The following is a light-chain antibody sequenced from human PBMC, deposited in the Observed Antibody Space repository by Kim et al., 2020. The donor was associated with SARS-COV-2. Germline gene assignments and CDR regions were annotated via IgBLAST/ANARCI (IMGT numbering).Light chain of an antibody. CDR1: KLGDTY. J-gene: IGLJ1*01. CDR2: QDN. Sequence: SVPPGQPASITCSGDKLGDTYACWYQQKPGQSPVLVIYQDNKRPSGIPERFSGSNSGNTATLTISGTQAMDEADYYCQAWDSSTYVFGTGTKVTVL. V-gene: IGLV3-1*01. CDR3: QAWDSSTYV.